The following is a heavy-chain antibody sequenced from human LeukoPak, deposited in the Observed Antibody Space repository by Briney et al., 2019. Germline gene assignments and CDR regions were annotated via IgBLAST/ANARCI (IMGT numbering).Heavy chain of an antibody. J-gene: IGHJ4*02. CDR3: ASFEYSSSYYFDY. Sequence: PSETLSLTCTVSGGSISSYYWSWIRQPPGKGLEWIGYTYYSGSTNYNPSLKSRVTISVDTSKNQYSLKLSSVTAADTAVYYCASFEYSSSYYFDYWGQGTLVTVSS. D-gene: IGHD6-6*01. CDR1: GGSISSYY. CDR2: TYYSGST. V-gene: IGHV4-59*01.